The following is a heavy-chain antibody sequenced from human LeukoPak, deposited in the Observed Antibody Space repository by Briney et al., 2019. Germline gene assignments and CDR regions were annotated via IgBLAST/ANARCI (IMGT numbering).Heavy chain of an antibody. Sequence: PGGSLRLSCAASAFTFRSYAMSWVRQAGGKGLEWVSAISGSGGSTYYADSVKGRFTISRDNSKNTLYLQMNSLRAEDTAVYYCAKGKARGVVVIMFDYWGQGTLVTVSS. CDR1: AFTFRSYA. CDR2: ISGSGGST. V-gene: IGHV3-23*01. J-gene: IGHJ4*02. D-gene: IGHD3-22*01. CDR3: AKGKARGVVVIMFDY.